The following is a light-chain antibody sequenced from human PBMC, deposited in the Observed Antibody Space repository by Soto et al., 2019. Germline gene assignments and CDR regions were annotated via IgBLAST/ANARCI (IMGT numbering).Light chain of an antibody. CDR3: QQFIDGWM. CDR2: DAS. CDR1: QSISSW. V-gene: IGKV1-5*01. Sequence: DIKMTQSPSTLSASVGDRVTITCRASQSISSWLAWYQQKPGKAPNLLIYDASTLESGVPSRFRGSGSETEFTLTISGLQPDDFATYYCQQFIDGWMFGQGTKVDIK. J-gene: IGKJ1*01.